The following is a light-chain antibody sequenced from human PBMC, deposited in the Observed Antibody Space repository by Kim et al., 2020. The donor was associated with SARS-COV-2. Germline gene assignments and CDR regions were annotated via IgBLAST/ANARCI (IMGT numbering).Light chain of an antibody. CDR2: EDS. CDR3: QSADSTDTYWV. Sequence: PGQTARSTCSGDALPNQYVYWFQQRPGQAPVVVIYEDSERPSGIAERFAGASVGTTVTLTISGVQAEVEADYYCQSADSTDTYWVFGGGTQLTVL. J-gene: IGLJ3*02. V-gene: IGLV3-25*01. CDR1: ALPNQY.